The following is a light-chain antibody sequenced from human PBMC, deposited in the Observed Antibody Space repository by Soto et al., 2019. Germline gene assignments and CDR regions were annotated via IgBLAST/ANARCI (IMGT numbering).Light chain of an antibody. J-gene: IGLJ3*02. CDR3: SSYTSSNAWV. CDR2: EVS. Sequence: QSALTQPASVSGSPGQSITISCTGTSSDVGDYNYVSWYQQHPGKAPKLMIYEVSNRPSGVSNRFSGSKSGNTASLTISGLQAEEEAYYYGSSYTSSNAWVFGGGTQLTVL. V-gene: IGLV2-14*01. CDR1: SSDVGDYNY.